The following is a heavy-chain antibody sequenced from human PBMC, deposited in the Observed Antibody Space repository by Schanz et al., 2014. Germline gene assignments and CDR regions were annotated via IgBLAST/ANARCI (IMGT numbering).Heavy chain of an antibody. CDR2: INSVGSNT. D-gene: IGHD3-3*01. Sequence: EVQLVESGGGLVQPGGSLRLSCSASGFTLSSYGMHWVRQDPGKGLVWVARINSVGSNTDYADSVTGRFTISRDSSKNTLYLQMNTLRAEDTAVYYCVRDSFFAFDYWGQGTLVTVSS. CDR3: VRDSFFAFDY. V-gene: IGHV3-74*01. J-gene: IGHJ4*02. CDR1: GFTLSSYG.